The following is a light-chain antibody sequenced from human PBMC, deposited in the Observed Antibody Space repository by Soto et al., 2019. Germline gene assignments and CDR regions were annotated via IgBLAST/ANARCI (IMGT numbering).Light chain of an antibody. CDR1: QSVNIY. CDR2: DVS. CDR3: QQRANWPLT. J-gene: IGKJ4*01. V-gene: IGKV3-11*01. Sequence: EIVLTQSPATVSLSPGERVTLSCRASQSVNIYLAWYQQKPGQAPRLLIYDVSNRATGVPARFSGSGSGTDFTLTISSLESEDFAIYYCQQRANWPLTFGGGTKVDIK.